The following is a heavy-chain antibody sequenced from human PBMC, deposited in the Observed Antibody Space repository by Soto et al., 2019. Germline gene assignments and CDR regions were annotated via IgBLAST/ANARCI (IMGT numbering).Heavy chain of an antibody. J-gene: IGHJ5*02. CDR1: GGAVSSGGYY. Sequence: SETLSLTCTVSGGAVSSGGYYWSWIRQPPGKGLEWIGYIYYSGSTNYNPSLKSRVTISVDTSKNQFSLKLSSVTAADTAVYYCARLTYYYDSSGYYNNWFDPWGQGTLVTVSS. CDR2: IYYSGST. V-gene: IGHV4-61*08. CDR3: ARLTYYYDSSGYYNNWFDP. D-gene: IGHD3-22*01.